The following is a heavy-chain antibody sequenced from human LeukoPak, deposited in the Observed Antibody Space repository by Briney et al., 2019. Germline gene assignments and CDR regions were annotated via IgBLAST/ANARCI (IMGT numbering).Heavy chain of an antibody. J-gene: IGHJ4*02. CDR2: IIPIFGTA. CDR1: GYTFTSYG. CDR3: ARAPTPLIAVAGTSELYDY. V-gene: IGHV1-69*13. D-gene: IGHD6-19*01. Sequence: ASVKVSCKASGYTFTSYGISWVRQAPGQGLEWMGGIIPIFGTANYAQKFQGRVTITADESTSTAYMELSSLRSEDTAVYYCARAPTPLIAVAGTSELYDYWGQGTLVTVSS.